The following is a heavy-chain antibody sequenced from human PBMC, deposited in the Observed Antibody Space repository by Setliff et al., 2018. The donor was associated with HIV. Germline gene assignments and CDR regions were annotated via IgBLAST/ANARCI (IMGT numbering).Heavy chain of an antibody. Sequence: GGSLRLSCAASGFTFSSFEMNWVRQAPGKGLEWVSYISGGSGRTKYYADSVKGRFTISKDNAKNSLYLQMNSLRAEDTAVYYCVKWNYPNSWGQGTLVTVSS. V-gene: IGHV3-48*03. D-gene: IGHD1-7*01. J-gene: IGHJ4*02. CDR2: ISGGSGRTK. CDR1: GFTFSSFE. CDR3: VKWNYPNS.